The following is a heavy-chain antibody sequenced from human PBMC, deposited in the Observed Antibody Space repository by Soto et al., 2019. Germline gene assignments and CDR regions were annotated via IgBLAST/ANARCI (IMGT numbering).Heavy chain of an antibody. CDR1: GYSYIDYW. Sequence: GESLKISCKGSGYSYIDYWIAWVRQMPGKGLEWMGIIYPDDSDTIHSPSFQGQVTISADKSINTAYLHWNSLRASDTAMYYCARRTADAFDVWGQGTTVTVSS. CDR3: ARRTADAFDV. J-gene: IGHJ3*01. D-gene: IGHD1-1*01. V-gene: IGHV5-51*01. CDR2: IYPDDSDT.